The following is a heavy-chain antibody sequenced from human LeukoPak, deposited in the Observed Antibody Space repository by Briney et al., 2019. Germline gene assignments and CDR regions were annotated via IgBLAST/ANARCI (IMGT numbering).Heavy chain of an antibody. J-gene: IGHJ4*02. CDR2: ISGSGGST. CDR1: GFTFSSYA. Sequence: GGSLRLSCAASGFTFSSYAMSWVRQTPGKGLEWVSAISGSGGSTYYADSVKGRFTISRDNSKNTLYLQMNSLRAEDTAVYYCAKEGYYYDSSGYFYWGQGTLVTVSS. V-gene: IGHV3-23*01. CDR3: AKEGYYYDSSGYFY. D-gene: IGHD3-22*01.